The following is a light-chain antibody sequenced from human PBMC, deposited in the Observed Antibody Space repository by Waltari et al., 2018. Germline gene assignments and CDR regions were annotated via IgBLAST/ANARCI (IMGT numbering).Light chain of an antibody. CDR1: SDINVATYK. V-gene: IGLV5-45*01. CDR3: MILHNNAVV. CDR2: YRSDSSN. J-gene: IGLJ3*02. Sequence: QAVLTHPASLSASPGASASLTCTLRSDINVATYKIYWYQQRPGSPPQFLVKYRSDSSNERGSGVPSRFSGSRDTSANAGILLISGLQSEDEADYYCMILHNNAVVFGGGTTLTVL.